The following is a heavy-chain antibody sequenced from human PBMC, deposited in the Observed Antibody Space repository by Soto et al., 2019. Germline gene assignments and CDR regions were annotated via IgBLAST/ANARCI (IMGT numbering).Heavy chain of an antibody. CDR2: IFHSGST. CDR3: ASHRGNTYGPYDY. CDR1: GGSISSGNW. J-gene: IGHJ4*02. V-gene: IGHV4-4*02. Sequence: VQLQESGPGLVKPSGTLSLSCAVSGGSISSGNWWSWVRQFPEKGLEWIGEIFHSGSTNHNPSLKIRVIISVDNSKNQFSLKLSSVTAADTAVYYCASHRGNTYGPYDYWGQGTLVTVSS. D-gene: IGHD5-18*01.